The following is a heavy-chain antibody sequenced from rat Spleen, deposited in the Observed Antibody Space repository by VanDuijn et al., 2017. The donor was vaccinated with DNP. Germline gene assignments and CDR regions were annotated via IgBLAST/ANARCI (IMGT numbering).Heavy chain of an antibody. CDR2: IRSDGST. CDR3: ARGNYGGYDY. V-gene: IGHV2-65*01. D-gene: IGHD1-11*01. J-gene: IGHJ2*01. CDR1: GFSLTSYY. Sequence: QVQLKETGPGLVQPTQTLSITCTVSGFSLTSYYIQWVRQTPGKGLEWMGFIRSDGSTDYNSEFKSRLSISRDTSKNQVFLKMNSLKTEDTGVYYCARGNYGGYDYWGQGVMVTVSS.